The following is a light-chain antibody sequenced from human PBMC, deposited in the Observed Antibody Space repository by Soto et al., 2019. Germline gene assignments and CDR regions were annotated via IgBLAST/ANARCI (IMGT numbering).Light chain of an antibody. CDR2: DAS. CDR3: QQYGSSPVT. CDR1: QSVTSSD. J-gene: IGKJ1*01. V-gene: IGKV3D-20*01. Sequence: EIVLTQSPATLSLSPGERATLSCGASQSVTSSDLAWYQQKPGLAPRLLIYDASSRATGIPDRFSGSGSGTDFTLTISRLEPADFAVYYCQQYGSSPVTFGQGNKVEIK.